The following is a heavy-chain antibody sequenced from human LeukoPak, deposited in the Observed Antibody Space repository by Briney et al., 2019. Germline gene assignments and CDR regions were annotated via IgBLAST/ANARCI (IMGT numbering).Heavy chain of an antibody. V-gene: IGHV3-30-3*01. CDR2: ISYDGSNK. J-gene: IGHJ3*02. Sequence: PGGSLRLSCAASGFTFSSYAMHWVRQAPGKGLEWVAVISYDGSNKYYADSVKGRFTISRDNSKNTLYLQMNSLRAEDTAVYYCAREGPSMAMSIWGQGTMVTVSS. D-gene: IGHD5-24*01. CDR3: AREGPSMAMSI. CDR1: GFTFSSYA.